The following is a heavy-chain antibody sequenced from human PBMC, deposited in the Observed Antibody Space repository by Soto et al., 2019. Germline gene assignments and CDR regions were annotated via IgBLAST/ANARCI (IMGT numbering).Heavy chain of an antibody. V-gene: IGHV4-34*01. D-gene: IGHD3-10*01. Sequence: SETLSLTCAVYGGSFSGYYWSWIRQPPGKGLEWIGEINHSGSTNYNPSLKSRVTISVDTSKNQFSLKLSSVTAADTAVYYCARGEERITMVRGVFGYYYYMDVWGKATTVTVSS. CDR3: ARGEERITMVRGVFGYYYYMDV. J-gene: IGHJ6*03. CDR2: INHSGST. CDR1: GGSFSGYY.